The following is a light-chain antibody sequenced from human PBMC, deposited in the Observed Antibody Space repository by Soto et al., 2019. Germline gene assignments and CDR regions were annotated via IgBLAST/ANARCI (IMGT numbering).Light chain of an antibody. CDR1: QSSRSNS. V-gene: IGKV3-20*01. CDR2: AAS. CDR3: QQYTSPLT. J-gene: IGKJ4*01. Sequence: EIVFTQSPVPLSLSPWERATLSCRASQSSRSNSFAWYQQRPGQAPRLLIYAASSRATGIPDRFSGSGSGTDFTLTISRLEPEDSAVYYCQQYTSPLTFGGGTKVDIK.